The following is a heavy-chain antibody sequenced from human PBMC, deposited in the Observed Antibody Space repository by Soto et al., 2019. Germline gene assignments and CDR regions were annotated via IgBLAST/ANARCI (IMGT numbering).Heavy chain of an antibody. D-gene: IGHD3-22*01. J-gene: IGHJ4*02. CDR1: GGSISSYY. CDR3: ARVEVMYYDSSGYFDY. Sequence: SETLSLTCTVSGGSISSYYWSWIRQPPGKGLEWIGYIYYSGSTNYDPSLKSRVTISADTSKNQFSLKLSSVTAADTAVYYCARVEVMYYDSSGYFDYWGQGTLVTVSS. V-gene: IGHV4-59*01. CDR2: IYYSGST.